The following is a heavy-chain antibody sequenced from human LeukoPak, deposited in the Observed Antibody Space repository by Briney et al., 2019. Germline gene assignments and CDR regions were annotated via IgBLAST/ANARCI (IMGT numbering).Heavy chain of an antibody. V-gene: IGHV3-7*01. D-gene: IGHD3-22*01. J-gene: IGHJ4*02. CDR3: ARLQDWYYDSSGYWFDY. CDR1: GFTFSSYW. Sequence: PGGSLRLSCAASGFTFSSYWMSWVRQAPGKGLEWVANIKQDGSEKYYVDSVKGRFTISRDNAKNSLYLQMNSLRAEDTAVYYCARLQDWYYDSSGYWFDYWGQGTLVTVSS. CDR2: IKQDGSEK.